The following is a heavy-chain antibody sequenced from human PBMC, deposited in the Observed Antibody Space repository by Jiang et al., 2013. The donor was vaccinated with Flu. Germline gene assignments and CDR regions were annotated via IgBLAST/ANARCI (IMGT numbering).Heavy chain of an antibody. CDR2: IYSGGST. J-gene: IGHJ4*02. CDR3: ARDGGYSYGYNGGYFDY. CDR1: GFTVSSNY. D-gene: IGHD5-18*01. V-gene: IGHV3-53*01. Sequence: QLVESGGGLIQPGGSLRLSCAASGFTVSSNYMSWVRQAPGKGLEWVSVIYSGGSTYYADSVKGRFTISRDNSKNTLYLQMNSLRAEDTAVYYCARDGGYSYGYNGGYFDYWGQGTLVTVSS.